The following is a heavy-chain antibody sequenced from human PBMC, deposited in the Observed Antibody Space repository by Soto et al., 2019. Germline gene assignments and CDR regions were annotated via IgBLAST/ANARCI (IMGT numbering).Heavy chain of an antibody. CDR3: ARANVLRYFDWAHRDAFDI. CDR1: GFTFDDYA. Sequence: PGGSLRLSCAASGFTFDDYAMHWVRQAPGKGLEWVSGISWNSGSIGYAEYVKGRFTISRDNAKNSLYLQMNSLRAEDTALYYCARANVLRYFDWAHRDAFDIWGQGTMVTVSS. V-gene: IGHV3-9*01. J-gene: IGHJ3*02. CDR2: ISWNSGSI. D-gene: IGHD3-9*01.